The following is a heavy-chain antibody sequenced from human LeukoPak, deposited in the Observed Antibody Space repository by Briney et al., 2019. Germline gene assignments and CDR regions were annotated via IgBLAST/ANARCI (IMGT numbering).Heavy chain of an antibody. CDR3: ARRGYSYDFDY. CDR2: IYPGASDT. J-gene: IGHJ4*02. CDR1: GYSFTSYW. D-gene: IGHD5-18*01. Sequence: GESLKISCKGSGYSFTSYWIGWVRQMPGKGLEWMGIIYPGASDTRYSPSFQGQVAISADKSISPAYLQWSSLKASDTAMYYCARRGYSYDFDYWGQGTLVTVSS. V-gene: IGHV5-51*01.